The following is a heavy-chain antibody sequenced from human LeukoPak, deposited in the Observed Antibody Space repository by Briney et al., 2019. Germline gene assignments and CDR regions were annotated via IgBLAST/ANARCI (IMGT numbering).Heavy chain of an antibody. J-gene: IGHJ4*02. D-gene: IGHD3-22*01. Sequence: SETLSLTCTVSGGSISSSSYYWGWIRQPPGKGLEWIGSIHYSGSTYYNPSLKSRVTISVDTSKNQFSLKLSSVTAADTAVYYCAREGNDSSGYYYFDYWGQGTLVTVSS. CDR2: IHYSGST. CDR3: AREGNDSSGYYYFDY. V-gene: IGHV4-39*02. CDR1: GGSISSSSYY.